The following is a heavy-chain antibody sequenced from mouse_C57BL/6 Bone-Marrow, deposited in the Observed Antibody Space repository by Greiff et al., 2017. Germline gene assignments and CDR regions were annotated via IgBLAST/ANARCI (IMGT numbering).Heavy chain of an antibody. J-gene: IGHJ2*01. D-gene: IGHD2-3*01. V-gene: IGHV6-3*01. Sequence: EVMLVESGGGLVQPGGSMKLSCVASGFTFSNYWMNWVRQSPEKGLEWVAQIRLKSDNYATHYAESVKGRFTISRDDSKSSVYLQMNNLRAEDTGIYYCTGNDGYYYYFDYWGQGTTLTVSS. CDR2: IRLKSDNYAT. CDR3: TGNDGYYYYFDY. CDR1: GFTFSNYW.